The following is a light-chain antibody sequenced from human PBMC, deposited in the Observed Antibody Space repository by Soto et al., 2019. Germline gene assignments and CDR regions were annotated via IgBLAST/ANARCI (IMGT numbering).Light chain of an antibody. Sequence: DIVLTQSPGTLSLSPGERATLSCRASQDVLNNYLAWFQQKPGQAPRLLISAISTRASGIPDRFSGSGSGKHFNLTISRLEPEDFAVYYCQQFGTPPWTFGQGTKVE. J-gene: IGKJ1*01. V-gene: IGKV3-20*01. CDR3: QQFGTPPWT. CDR2: AIS. CDR1: QDVLNNY.